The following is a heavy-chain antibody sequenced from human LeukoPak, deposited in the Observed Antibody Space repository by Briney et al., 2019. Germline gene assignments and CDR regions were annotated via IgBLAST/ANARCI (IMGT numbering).Heavy chain of an antibody. D-gene: IGHD6-13*01. V-gene: IGHV3-30*03. CDR1: GFTFSSFG. CDR3: ASLRNSSPRGYFDY. Sequence: GRSLRLSCAASGFTFSSFGMSWVRQAPGKGLEWVSVISYGGSDKYYADSVKGRFTISRDNSKNTLYLQMNSLRAEDTAVYYCASLRNSSPRGYFDYWGQGTLVTVSS. J-gene: IGHJ4*02. CDR2: ISYGGSDK.